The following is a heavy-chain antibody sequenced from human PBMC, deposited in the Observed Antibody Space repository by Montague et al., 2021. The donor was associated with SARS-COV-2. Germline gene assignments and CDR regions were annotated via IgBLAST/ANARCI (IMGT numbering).Heavy chain of an antibody. CDR3: ARVRYYGSGTALGMDG. CDR2: INHSGSA. Sequence: SETLSLTCAVYGGSFSGYYWSWIRQPPGKGLEWIGEINHSGSANYNPSLKSRVTISVDTSKNQFSLKLSSVTAADTAVYYCARVRYYGSGTALGMDGWGQGTPVTVSS. CDR1: GGSFSGYY. J-gene: IGHJ6*02. D-gene: IGHD3-10*01. V-gene: IGHV4-34*01.